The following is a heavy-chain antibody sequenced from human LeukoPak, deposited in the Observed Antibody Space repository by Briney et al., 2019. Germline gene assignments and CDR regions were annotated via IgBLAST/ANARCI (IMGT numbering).Heavy chain of an antibody. J-gene: IGHJ4*02. CDR3: ARDGSTVTNYYFDC. D-gene: IGHD4-17*01. CDR2: ISSSSSYI. CDR1: GFTFSSYS. Sequence: PGGSLRLSCAASGFTFSSYSMNWVRQAPGKGLEWVSSISSSSSYIYRADSVKGRFTISRDNAKNSLYLQMNSLRAEDTAVYYCARDGSTVTNYYFDCWGQGTLVTVSS. V-gene: IGHV3-21*01.